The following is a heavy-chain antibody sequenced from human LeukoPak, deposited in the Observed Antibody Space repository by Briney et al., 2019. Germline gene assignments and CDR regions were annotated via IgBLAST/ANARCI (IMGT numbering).Heavy chain of an antibody. Sequence: XYYXXXVRQAPGQGLXXXXWINPNSGGTNYAQKFQGRVTMTRDTSISTAYMELSRLRSDDTAVYYCARGTYYDSSGYAYWGQGTLVTVSS. CDR2: INPNSGGT. J-gene: IGHJ4*02. CDR1: XYY. D-gene: IGHD3-22*01. CDR3: ARGTYYDSSGYAY. V-gene: IGHV1-2*02.